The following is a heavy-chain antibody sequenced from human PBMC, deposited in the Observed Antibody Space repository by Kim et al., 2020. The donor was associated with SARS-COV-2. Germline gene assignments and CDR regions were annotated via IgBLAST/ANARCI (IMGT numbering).Heavy chain of an antibody. Sequence: ASVKVSCKASGYTFTSYGISWVRQAPGQGLEWMGWISAYNGNTNYAQKLQGRVTMTTDTSTSTAYMELRSLRSDDTAVYYCARVPSQDIVVVPAAKAPMRPNYYYYYYMDVWGKGTTVTVSS. CDR3: ARVPSQDIVVVPAAKAPMRPNYYYYYYMDV. CDR2: ISAYNGNT. D-gene: IGHD2-2*01. V-gene: IGHV1-18*01. J-gene: IGHJ6*03. CDR1: GYTFTSYG.